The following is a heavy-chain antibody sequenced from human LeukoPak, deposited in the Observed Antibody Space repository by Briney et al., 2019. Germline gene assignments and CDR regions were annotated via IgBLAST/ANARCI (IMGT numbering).Heavy chain of an antibody. CDR3: AIDEYSGRFDY. V-gene: IGHV4-59*01. Sequence: SETLSLTCTVSGASISNYYCSWIRQPPGKGLECVGYVYYSGNPDYNPSLKTRATISIDTSKNQFSLKLSSVTAADTAVYYCAIDEYSGRFDYWGQGTLVTVSS. CDR1: GASISNYY. CDR2: VYYSGNP. J-gene: IGHJ4*02. D-gene: IGHD1-26*01.